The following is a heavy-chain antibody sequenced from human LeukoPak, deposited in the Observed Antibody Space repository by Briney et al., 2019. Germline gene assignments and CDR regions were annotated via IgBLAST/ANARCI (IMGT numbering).Heavy chain of an antibody. V-gene: IGHV3-30*04. Sequence: PGGSLRLSCAASGFTFSSYAMHWVRQAPGKGLEWVAVISYDGSNKYYADSVKGRFTISRDNSKNTLYLQMNSLRAEDTAVYYCARWGYSSSWYYFDYWGQGTLVTVSS. J-gene: IGHJ4*01. CDR3: ARWGYSSSWYYFDY. D-gene: IGHD6-13*01. CDR2: ISYDGSNK. CDR1: GFTFSSYA.